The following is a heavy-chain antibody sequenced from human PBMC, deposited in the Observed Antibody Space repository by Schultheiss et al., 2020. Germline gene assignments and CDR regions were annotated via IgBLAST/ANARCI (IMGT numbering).Heavy chain of an antibody. V-gene: IGHV4-39*07. J-gene: IGHJ6*02. D-gene: IGHD6-13*01. Sequence: SETLSLTCTVSGGSISSSSYYWGWIRQPPGKGLEWIGEINHSGSTNYNPSLKSRVTISVDTSKNQFSLNLTSVTAADTALYYCARAYSSNWYYYGMDVWGQGTPVTVSS. CDR1: GGSISSSSYY. CDR2: INHSGST. CDR3: ARAYSSNWYYYGMDV.